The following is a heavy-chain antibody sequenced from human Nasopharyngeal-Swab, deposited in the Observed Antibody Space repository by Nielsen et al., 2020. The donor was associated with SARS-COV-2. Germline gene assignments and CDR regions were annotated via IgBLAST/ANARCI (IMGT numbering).Heavy chain of an antibody. V-gene: IGHV3-7*03. CDR2: IKQDGSEK. J-gene: IGHJ2*01. Sequence: GESLKISRAASGFTFSNAWMSRVRQAPGKGLEWVANIKQDGSEKYYVDSVKGRFTISRDNAKNPLYLQMNSLRAEDTAVYYCARTRGGIAVAGRGYWYFDLWGRGTLVTVSS. CDR1: GFTFSNAW. CDR3: ARTRGGIAVAGRGYWYFDL. D-gene: IGHD6-19*01.